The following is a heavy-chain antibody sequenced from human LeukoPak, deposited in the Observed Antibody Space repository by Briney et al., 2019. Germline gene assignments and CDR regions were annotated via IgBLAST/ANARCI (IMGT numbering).Heavy chain of an antibody. V-gene: IGHV3-21*01. CDR1: GFTFSSYG. Sequence: PGGSLRLSCAASGFTFSSYGMHWVRQAPGKGLEWVSSISSQSTYIYSADSLKGRFAISRDNAKNSLYLQMNSLRAEDTAVYYCARDPHLSGWSDYWGQGTLVTVSS. CDR2: ISSQSTYI. CDR3: ARDPHLSGWSDY. D-gene: IGHD6-19*01. J-gene: IGHJ4*02.